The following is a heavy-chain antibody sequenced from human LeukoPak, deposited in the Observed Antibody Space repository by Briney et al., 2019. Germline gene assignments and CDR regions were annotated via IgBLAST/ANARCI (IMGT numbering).Heavy chain of an antibody. CDR3: AGPGAGGSRMAFDP. Sequence: GGSLRLSCAASGFTFSSYWMHWVRQVPGKGLVWVSCISTDGSSTSYADSVKGRFTISRDNAKNTMYLQMNSLRAEDTAVYYCAGPGAGGSRMAFDPWGQGTLVTVSS. CDR1: GFTFSSYW. D-gene: IGHD2-15*01. V-gene: IGHV3-74*01. CDR2: ISTDGSST. J-gene: IGHJ5*02.